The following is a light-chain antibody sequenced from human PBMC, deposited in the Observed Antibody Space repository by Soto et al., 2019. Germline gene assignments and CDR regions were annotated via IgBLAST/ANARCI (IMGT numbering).Light chain of an antibody. CDR2: VNSDGSH. J-gene: IGLJ3*02. CDR3: QTWATGIRV. V-gene: IGLV4-69*01. Sequence: QLVLTQSPSASASLGASVKLTCTLSSGHSSFAIAWHQQQPEKGPWYLMKVNSDGSHIKGDGIPDRFSGSSSGTERYLTISSLQSEDEADYYCQTWATGIRVFGGGTKLTVL. CDR1: SGHSSFA.